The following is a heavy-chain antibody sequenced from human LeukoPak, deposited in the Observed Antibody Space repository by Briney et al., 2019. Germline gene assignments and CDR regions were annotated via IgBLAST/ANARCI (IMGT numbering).Heavy chain of an antibody. D-gene: IGHD3-3*01. CDR2: ISGSGGST. J-gene: IGHJ4*02. Sequence: GGSLRLSCAASGFTFSSYAMSWVRQAPGKGLEWVSAISGSGGSTYYADSVKGRFTISRDNSKNTLYLQMNSLRAEDTAVYYCARDGVRFLEWYPYWGQGTLVTVSS. V-gene: IGHV3-23*01. CDR3: ARDGVRFLEWYPY. CDR1: GFTFSSYA.